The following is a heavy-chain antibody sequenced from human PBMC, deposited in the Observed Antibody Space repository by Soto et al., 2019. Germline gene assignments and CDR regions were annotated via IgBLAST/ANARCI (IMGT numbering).Heavy chain of an antibody. CDR2: IKIKTDGGTT. V-gene: IGHV3-15*01. CDR1: GFSFGNAW. CDR3: TTPNMTQAN. Sequence: GGSLRLSCAASGFSFGNAWMSWVRQAPGKGLEWVGRIKIKTDGGTTDYAAPVKGRFTISRDDSKNTLYLQMNSLKTEHTAVYYFTTPNMTQANCGQGTLVTVSS. J-gene: IGHJ4*02.